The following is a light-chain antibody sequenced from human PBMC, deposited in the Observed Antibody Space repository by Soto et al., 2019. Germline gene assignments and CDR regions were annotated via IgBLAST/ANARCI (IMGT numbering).Light chain of an antibody. V-gene: IGKV3D-15*01. J-gene: IGKJ5*01. CDR3: QHYNNWPSIT. CDR1: QSISSY. CDR2: DAS. Sequence: EIVLTQSPATLSLSPGERATLSCRASQSISSYLAWYQQKPGQAPRLLMYDASTRATGIPARFSGSGSGTESTLTISSLQSEDFAVYSCQHYNNWPSITFGQGTRLEIK.